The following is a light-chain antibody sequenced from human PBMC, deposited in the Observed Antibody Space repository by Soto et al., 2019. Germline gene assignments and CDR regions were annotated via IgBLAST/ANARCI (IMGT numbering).Light chain of an antibody. V-gene: IGLV1-47*02. Sequence: QPVLTQPPSASGTPGQRVTISCSGSSSNIGTNYVYWYKQLPGTAPKLLIYCNDQRPSGVPDRLSGSKSGTSASLAISGLRSEDEADYYCSSFAGSNNFPYVFGTGTKLTVL. J-gene: IGLJ1*01. CDR1: SSNIGTNY. CDR2: CND. CDR3: SSFAGSNNFPYV.